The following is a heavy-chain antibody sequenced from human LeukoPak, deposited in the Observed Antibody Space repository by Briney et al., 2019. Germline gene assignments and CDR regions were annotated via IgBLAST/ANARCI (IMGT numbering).Heavy chain of an antibody. V-gene: IGHV4-34*01. D-gene: IGHD5/OR15-5a*01. CDR2: IHHSGST. Sequence: SETLSLTCTVSGGSISSYYWSWIRQPPGKGLEWIGEIHHSGSTNYNPSLKSRVTISADTSKNQFSLKLSSVTAADTAVYYCATSPPTLSTVWFDPWGQGTLVTVSS. CDR3: ATSPPTLSTVWFDP. J-gene: IGHJ5*02. CDR1: GGSISSYY.